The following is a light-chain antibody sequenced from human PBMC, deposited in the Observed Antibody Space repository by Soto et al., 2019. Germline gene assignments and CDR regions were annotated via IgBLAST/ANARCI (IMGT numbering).Light chain of an antibody. Sequence: ALTQPASVSGSPGQSITISCTGTSSDVGNYKYVSWYQQHPGKAPKLMIYEVSNRPSGVSNRFSGSKSGNTASLTISGPQAEDETDYYCFSYTSSGTYVFGTGTKVTVL. CDR1: SSDVGNYKY. CDR2: EVS. CDR3: FSYTSSGTYV. J-gene: IGLJ1*01. V-gene: IGLV2-14*01.